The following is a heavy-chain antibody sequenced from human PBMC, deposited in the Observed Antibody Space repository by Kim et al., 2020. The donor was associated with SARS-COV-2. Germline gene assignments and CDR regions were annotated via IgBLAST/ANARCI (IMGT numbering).Heavy chain of an antibody. Sequence: DGSNKSYADTVKGRITISRDNSKTTLYLQVNSRRAEDTAVYYCARVNFDYWGQGTLVTVSS. CDR2: DGSNK. J-gene: IGHJ4*02. V-gene: IGHV3-30*03. CDR3: ARVNFDY.